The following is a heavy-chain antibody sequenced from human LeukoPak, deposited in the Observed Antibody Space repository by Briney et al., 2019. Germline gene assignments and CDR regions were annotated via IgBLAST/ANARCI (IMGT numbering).Heavy chain of an antibody. CDR1: GGSISTSSYY. J-gene: IGHJ6*03. CDR2: IYYSGST. V-gene: IGHV4-39*07. D-gene: IGHD2-2*01. Sequence: SETLSLTCTVSGGSISTSSYYWGWIRQPPGKGLECIGNIYYSGSTYYNPSLKSRVTISVDTSKNQFSLKLSSVTAADTAVYYCARGRRSTSQIFYYYHYMDVWGKGTTVTVSS. CDR3: ARGRRSTSQIFYYYHYMDV.